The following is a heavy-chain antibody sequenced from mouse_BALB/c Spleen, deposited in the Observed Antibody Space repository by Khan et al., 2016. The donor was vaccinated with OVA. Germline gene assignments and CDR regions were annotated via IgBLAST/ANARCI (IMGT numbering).Heavy chain of an antibody. V-gene: IGHV3-2*02. Sequence: EVQLQESGPGLVKPSQSLSLTCTVTGYSITSNYAWNWIRQFPGNKLEWMGYISYSGSNSYNPSLKSRISITRDTSKNQFFLQLNSVTTKDTATYYCARKNSYGYAVDYWGQGTSVTVFS. CDR3: ARKNSYGYAVDY. CDR2: ISYSGSN. J-gene: IGHJ4*01. D-gene: IGHD1-1*01. CDR1: GYSITSNYA.